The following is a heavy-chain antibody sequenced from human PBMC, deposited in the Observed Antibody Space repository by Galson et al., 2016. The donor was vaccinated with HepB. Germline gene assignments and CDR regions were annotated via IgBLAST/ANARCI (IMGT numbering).Heavy chain of an antibody. J-gene: IGHJ6*04. D-gene: IGHD1-26*01. V-gene: IGHV3-23*01. Sequence: SLRLSCATSGFTFRNYGMHWVRQAPGKGLEVVSSISRSGDSTDYADSVKGRFTISRDNSKNTLSLQMNSLTADDTAIYYCVQGSTAPAVWGKGTTVTVSS. CDR2: ISRSGDST. CDR3: VQGSTAPAV. CDR1: GFTFRNYG.